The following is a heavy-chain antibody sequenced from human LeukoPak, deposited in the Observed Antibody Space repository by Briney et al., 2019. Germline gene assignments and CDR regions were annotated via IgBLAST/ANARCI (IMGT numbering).Heavy chain of an antibody. Sequence: GGSLRLSCAASGFTFSSYAMHWVRQAPGKGLEWVAVISYDGSNKYYADSVKGRFTISRDNSKNTLYLQMNSLRAEDTAVYYCPRDGGFIAAAGTYFDYWGQGTLVTVSS. D-gene: IGHD6-13*01. J-gene: IGHJ4*02. CDR3: PRDGGFIAAAGTYFDY. CDR1: GFTFSSYA. CDR2: ISYDGSNK. V-gene: IGHV3-30*04.